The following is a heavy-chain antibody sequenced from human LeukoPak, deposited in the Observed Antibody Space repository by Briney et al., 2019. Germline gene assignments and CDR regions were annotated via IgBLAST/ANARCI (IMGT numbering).Heavy chain of an antibody. CDR2: IFYSGST. CDR3: AREQWELHPYNWFDP. CDR1: GGSISSYY. V-gene: IGHV4-59*12. J-gene: IGHJ5*02. Sequence: SEALSLTCTVSGGSISSYYWSWIRQPPGKGLEWIGYIFYSGSTNYNPSLKSRVTISVDTSKNQFSLKLSSVTAADTAVYYCAREQWELHPYNWFDPWGQGTLVTVSS. D-gene: IGHD1-26*01.